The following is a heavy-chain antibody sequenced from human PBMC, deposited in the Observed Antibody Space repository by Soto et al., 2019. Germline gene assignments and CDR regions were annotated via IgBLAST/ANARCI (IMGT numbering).Heavy chain of an antibody. V-gene: IGHV4-59*08. D-gene: IGHD3-10*01. CDR1: GGSTSSYY. CDR2: IYYSGST. J-gene: IGHJ4*02. CDR3: ARWYGSEVFDY. Sequence: SETLSLTCTVSGGSTSSYYWSWIRQPPGKGLEWIGYIYYSGSTNYNPSLKSRVTISVDTSKNQFSLKLSSVTAADTAVYYCARWYGSEVFDYWGQGTLVTVS.